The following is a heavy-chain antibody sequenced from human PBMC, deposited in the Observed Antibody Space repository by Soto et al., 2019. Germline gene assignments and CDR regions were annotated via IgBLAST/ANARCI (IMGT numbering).Heavy chain of an antibody. Sequence: GGSLRLSCAASGFTFSSYGMHWVRQAPGKGLEWVAVLSYDGSNEFYGDSVKGRFTISRDNSKNTLYLQMNSLRVEDTAVYYCAKWFGEPYYYYFYMDVWGSGTTVTVSS. J-gene: IGHJ6*03. V-gene: IGHV3-33*06. CDR2: LSYDGSNE. CDR3: AKWFGEPYYYYFYMDV. D-gene: IGHD3-10*01. CDR1: GFTFSSYG.